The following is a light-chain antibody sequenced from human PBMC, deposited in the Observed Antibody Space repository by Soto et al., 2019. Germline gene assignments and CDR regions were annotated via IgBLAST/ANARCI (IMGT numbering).Light chain of an antibody. V-gene: IGLV2-14*01. Sequence: QSALTQPASVSGSPGQSITISCTGTSSDVGGYNSVSWYQQYPGKAPKLMIYDVSNRPSGVSNRFSGSKSGSTASLTISGLQAEDETDYYFSSKSSSSTVVFGGGTKLTVL. CDR2: DVS. CDR1: SSDVGGYNS. J-gene: IGLJ2*01. CDR3: SSKSSSSTVV.